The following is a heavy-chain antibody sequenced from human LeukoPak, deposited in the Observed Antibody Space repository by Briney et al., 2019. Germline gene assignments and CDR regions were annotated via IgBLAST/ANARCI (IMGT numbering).Heavy chain of an antibody. V-gene: IGHV4-59*08. CDR2: IYYSGST. D-gene: IGHD6-19*01. CDR3: AGIDRAVAGTIDY. CDR1: GGSISSYF. Sequence: SETLSLTCTVSGGSISSYFWSWIRQPPGKGLEWIGYIYYSGSTNYNPSLKSRVTMSVDTSKNQFSLKLSSVTAADTAVYYCAGIDRAVAGTIDYWGQGTLVTVSS. J-gene: IGHJ4*02.